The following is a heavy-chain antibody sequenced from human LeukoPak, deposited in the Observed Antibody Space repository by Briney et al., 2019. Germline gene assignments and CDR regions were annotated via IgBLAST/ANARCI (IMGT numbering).Heavy chain of an antibody. V-gene: IGHV4-59*12. Sequence: PSETLSLTCTVSGGSISSYYWSWIRQPPGKGLEWIGYIYYSGSTNYNPSLKSRVTISVDTSKNQFSLKLSSVTAADTAVYYCARAPLWRYYDSSWFDPWGQGTLVTVSS. CDR1: GGSISSYY. D-gene: IGHD3-22*01. J-gene: IGHJ5*02. CDR2: IYYSGST. CDR3: ARAPLWRYYDSSWFDP.